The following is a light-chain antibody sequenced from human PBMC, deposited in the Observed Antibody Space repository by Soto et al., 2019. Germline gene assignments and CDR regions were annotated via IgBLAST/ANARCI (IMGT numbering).Light chain of an antibody. V-gene: IGKV1-27*01. CDR1: QDISHF. J-gene: IGKJ1*01. CDR2: GAS. Sequence: DIQMTQSPSSLSASVGDRVTLTCRVSQDISHFLAWYQHRPGKVPQLLIYGASTFQSGVPSRFSGSGSGTAFALTISSLQPEDVATYYCLSYSKDVPGTFGQGTKVEIK. CDR3: LSYSKDVPGT.